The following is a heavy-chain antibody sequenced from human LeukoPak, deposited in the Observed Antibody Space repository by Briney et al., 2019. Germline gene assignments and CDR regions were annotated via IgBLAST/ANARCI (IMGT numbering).Heavy chain of an antibody. D-gene: IGHD2-2*01. J-gene: IGHJ6*04. CDR3: AIDCSSTSCPRDGMDV. Sequence: GASVKVSCKASGGTFSSYAISWVRQAPGQGLEWMEGIIPIFGTANYAQKFQGRVTITADESTSTAYMELSSLRSEDTAVYYCAIDCSSTSCPRDGMDVWGKGTTVTVSS. V-gene: IGHV1-69*13. CDR2: IIPIFGTA. CDR1: GGTFSSYA.